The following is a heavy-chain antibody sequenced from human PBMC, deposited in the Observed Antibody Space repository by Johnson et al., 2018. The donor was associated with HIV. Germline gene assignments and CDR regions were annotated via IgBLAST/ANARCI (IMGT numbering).Heavy chain of an antibody. J-gene: IGHJ3*01. CDR2: ISYDGSNK. CDR3: ARGSPAGGGNDAFDV. Sequence: QEQLVESGGGVVQPGRSLSLSCAASGFTLSSYAIHWVRQAPGKGLEWVAVISYDGSNKYYADSVKGRFTISRDNSKNTLYLQMNSLRAEDTAVYYWARGSPAGGGNDAFDVWGLGTMVTVSS. V-gene: IGHV3-30*04. D-gene: IGHD3-16*01. CDR1: GFTLSSYA.